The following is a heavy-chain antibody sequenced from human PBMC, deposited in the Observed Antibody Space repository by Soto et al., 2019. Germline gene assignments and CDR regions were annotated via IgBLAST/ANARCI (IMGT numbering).Heavy chain of an antibody. CDR1: GYTFTSYG. Sequence: ASVKVSCKASGYTFTSYGISWVRQAPGQGPEWMGWISAYNGNTNYAQKLQGRVTMTTDTSTSTAYMELRSLRSDDTAVYYCARDRGYYYGSGSYYQAFDIWGQGTMVTVSS. V-gene: IGHV1-18*01. D-gene: IGHD3-10*01. CDR2: ISAYNGNT. J-gene: IGHJ3*02. CDR3: ARDRGYYYGSGSYYQAFDI.